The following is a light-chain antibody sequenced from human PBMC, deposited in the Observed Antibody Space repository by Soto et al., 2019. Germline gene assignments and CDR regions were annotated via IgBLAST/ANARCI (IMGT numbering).Light chain of an antibody. CDR1: QDISNY. CDR3: QQYDNLQFT. V-gene: IGKV1-33*01. J-gene: IGKJ3*01. Sequence: DIQMTQSPSSLSASVGDRVTITCQASQDISNYLNWYQQKPGKAPKLLIYDASNLETGVPSRFSGSGAWTDFTFTSSSLQPEDSATYYCQQYDNLQFTFGPGTKVDIK. CDR2: DAS.